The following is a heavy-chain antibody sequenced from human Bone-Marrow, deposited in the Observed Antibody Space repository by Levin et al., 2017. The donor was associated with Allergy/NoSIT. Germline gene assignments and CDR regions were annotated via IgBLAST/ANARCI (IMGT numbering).Heavy chain of an antibody. Sequence: PSETLSLTCTVSGGSISSGSYYWSWIRQPAGKGLEWIGRIYTSGSTNYNPSLKSRVTISVDTSKNQFSLKLSSVTAADTAVYYCARAGEVVVAATTTKYYYYYMDVWGKGTTVTVSS. D-gene: IGHD2-15*01. CDR3: ARAGEVVVAATTTKYYYYYMDV. CDR2: IYTSGST. J-gene: IGHJ6*03. CDR1: GGSISSGSYY. V-gene: IGHV4-61*02.